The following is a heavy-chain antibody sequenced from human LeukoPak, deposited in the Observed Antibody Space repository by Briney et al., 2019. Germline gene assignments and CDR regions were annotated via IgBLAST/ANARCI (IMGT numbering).Heavy chain of an antibody. CDR2: MNPNSGNT. D-gene: IGHD2-15*01. Sequence: GASVKVSCKASGYTFTSYDINWVRQAAGQGLEWMGWMNPNSGNTGYAQKFQGRVTTTRNTTISTAYMELSRLRSEDTAVYYCARGRRDIVVVVAATPPYYFDYWGQGTLVTVSS. CDR1: GYTFTSYD. J-gene: IGHJ4*02. CDR3: ARGRRDIVVVVAATPPYYFDY. V-gene: IGHV1-8*01.